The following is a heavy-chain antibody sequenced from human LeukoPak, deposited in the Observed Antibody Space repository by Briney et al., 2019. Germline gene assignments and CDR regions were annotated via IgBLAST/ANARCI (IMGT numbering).Heavy chain of an antibody. Sequence: KPSETLSLTCTVSGGSISSSSYYWGWIRQPPGKGLEWIGSIYYSGSTYYNPSLKSRVTISVDTSKNQFSLKLSSVTAADTAVYYCARLRRASYYYYGMDVWGQGTTVTVSS. V-gene: IGHV4-39*07. CDR1: GGSISSSSYY. CDR2: IYYSGST. J-gene: IGHJ6*02. CDR3: ARLRRASYYYYGMDV.